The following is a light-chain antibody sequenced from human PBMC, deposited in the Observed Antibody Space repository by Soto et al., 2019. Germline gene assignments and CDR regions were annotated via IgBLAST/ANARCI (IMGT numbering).Light chain of an antibody. Sequence: DIPMTQSPSTLSASVGDRVTITCRASQSISSWLAWYQQKPGKAPKLLIYDASSLESGVPSRFSGSGSGTEFTLTISSLQPDDFATYYCQQYNSYQATFGQGTKVEIK. CDR1: QSISSW. CDR3: QQYNSYQAT. CDR2: DAS. V-gene: IGKV1-5*01. J-gene: IGKJ1*01.